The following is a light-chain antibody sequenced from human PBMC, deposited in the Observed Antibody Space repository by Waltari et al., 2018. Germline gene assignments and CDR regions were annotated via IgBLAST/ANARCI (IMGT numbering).Light chain of an antibody. Sequence: QSALTQPASVSGSPGKSITISCTGTSGDLGSHTLVSWYQQHPGKAPRLMIFDVSNRPSGVSDRFSGSKSGNAASLTISGLQAEDEADYYCSTYSPSGSPYVFGTGTEVTVL. V-gene: IGLV2-14*03. CDR1: SGDLGSHTL. CDR3: STYSPSGSPYV. J-gene: IGLJ1*01. CDR2: DVS.